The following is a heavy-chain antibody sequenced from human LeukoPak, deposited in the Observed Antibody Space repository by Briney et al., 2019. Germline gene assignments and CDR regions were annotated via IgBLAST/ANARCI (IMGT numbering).Heavy chain of an antibody. Sequence: SETLSLTCTVSGGSISSYYWSWIRQPPGKGLEWIGYIYYSGSTNYNPSLKSRVTISVDTSKNQFSLKLSSVTAADTAVYYCARGRGRITMIVVAREKGGVWFDPWGQGTLVTVSS. D-gene: IGHD3-22*01. V-gene: IGHV4-59*12. CDR3: ARGRGRITMIVVAREKGGVWFDP. CDR2: IYYSGST. J-gene: IGHJ5*02. CDR1: GGSISSYY.